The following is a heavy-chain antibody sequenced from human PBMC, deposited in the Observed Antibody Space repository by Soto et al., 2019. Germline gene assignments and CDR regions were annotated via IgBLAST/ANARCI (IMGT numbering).Heavy chain of an antibody. CDR2: IYYSGST. CDR1: GGSISSYH. J-gene: IGHJ4*02. D-gene: IGHD4-17*01. CDR3: TRAQENGDYDY. Sequence: SETLSLTCTVSGGSISSYHWSWIRQPPGKGLEWIGYIYYSGSTNYNPSLKSRVTISVDTSKNQFSLKLSSVTAADTAVYYCTRAQENGDYDYWGQGTLVTVSS. V-gene: IGHV4-59*01.